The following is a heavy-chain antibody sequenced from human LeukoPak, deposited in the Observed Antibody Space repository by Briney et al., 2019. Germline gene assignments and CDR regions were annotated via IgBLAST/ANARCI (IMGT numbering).Heavy chain of an antibody. D-gene: IGHD4-11*01. V-gene: IGHV4-59*01. Sequence: SETLSLTCTVSGGSLSSYYWSWLRQPPGKGLEWIGYIYYSGSTNYNPSLMSRVTISVDTSKNQFSLKLNSVTAADTAVYYCARDYSNYGVDYGMDVGGQGTTVTVSS. CDR1: GGSLSSYY. J-gene: IGHJ6*02. CDR3: ARDYSNYGVDYGMDV. CDR2: IYYSGST.